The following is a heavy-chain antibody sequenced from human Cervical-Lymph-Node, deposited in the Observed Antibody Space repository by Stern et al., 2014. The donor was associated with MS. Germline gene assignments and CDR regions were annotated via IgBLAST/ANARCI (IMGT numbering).Heavy chain of an antibody. D-gene: IGHD6-13*01. J-gene: IGHJ4*02. V-gene: IGHV4-61*01. CDR2: IYYSGST. CDR1: GGSVSSGSYY. Sequence: QVQLQQSGPGLVKPSETMSLTRTVAGGSVSSGSYYWSWFRHPPGMGLEWIGYIYYSGSTNYNTSLKSRLTISLDTSKNQLYRQLSTVPAADTAVYNCAESSSSGHILLDYWGQGTLVTVSS. CDR3: AESSSSGHILLDY.